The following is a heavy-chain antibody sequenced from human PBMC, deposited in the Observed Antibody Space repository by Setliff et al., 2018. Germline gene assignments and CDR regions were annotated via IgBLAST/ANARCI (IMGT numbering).Heavy chain of an antibody. J-gene: IGHJ4*02. CDR2: IHPDSGAT. V-gene: IGHV1-2*02. D-gene: IGHD3-3*01. CDR3: ARDRDVSTIFGVVIPAASGLGY. CDR1: GYTFTAYY. Sequence: ASVKVSCKASGYTFTAYYMHWVRQAPGQGPEWMGWIHPDSGATNFAQKFQGRVTMTRDTSTTTAYMDLDSLRSADTATYFCARDRDVSTIFGVVIPAASGLGYWGQGTLVTVSS.